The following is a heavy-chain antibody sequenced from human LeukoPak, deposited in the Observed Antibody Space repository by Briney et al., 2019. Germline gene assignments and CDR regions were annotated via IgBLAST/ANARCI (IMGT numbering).Heavy chain of an antibody. CDR2: ISAYNGNT. Sequence: ASVKVSCKASGYTFTSYGISWVRQAPGQGLEWMGWISAYNGNTNYAQKLQGRVTMTTDTSTSTAYMELRSLRSDDTAVYYCARGRGLYYYDSSDRAFDIWGQGTMVTVSS. CDR3: ARGRGLYYYDSSDRAFDI. CDR1: GYTFTSYG. V-gene: IGHV1-18*01. D-gene: IGHD3-22*01. J-gene: IGHJ3*02.